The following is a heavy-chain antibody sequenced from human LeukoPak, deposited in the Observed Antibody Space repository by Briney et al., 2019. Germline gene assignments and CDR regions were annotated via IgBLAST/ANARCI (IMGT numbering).Heavy chain of an antibody. J-gene: IGHJ5*02. CDR2: IRYDGSDR. V-gene: IGHV3-30*02. D-gene: IGHD3-22*01. Sequence: GGSLRLSCATSGFTFSMSAMHWVRQAPGKGLEWVAFIRYDGSDRYYPESVKGRFTISRDVSRNTLYLQMNSLRAEDTAVYYCARDLGQYYDTSDNWFDPWGQGTLVTVSS. CDR3: ARDLGQYYDTSDNWFDP. CDR1: GFTFSMSA.